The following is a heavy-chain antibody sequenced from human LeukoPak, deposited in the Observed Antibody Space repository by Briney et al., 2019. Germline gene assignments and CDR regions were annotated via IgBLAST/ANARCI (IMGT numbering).Heavy chain of an antibody. J-gene: IGHJ3*02. Sequence: PSQTLSLTCTVSGGSTNSGGYYWSWIRQRPGKGLEWIGYIYYSGSTYYNPSLKSRVTISVDTSKNQFSLKLSSVTAADTAVYYCARSGIGIFYAFDIWGQGTMVTVSS. D-gene: IGHD1-26*01. CDR2: IYYSGST. CDR1: GGSTNSGGYY. CDR3: ARSGIGIFYAFDI. V-gene: IGHV4-31*03.